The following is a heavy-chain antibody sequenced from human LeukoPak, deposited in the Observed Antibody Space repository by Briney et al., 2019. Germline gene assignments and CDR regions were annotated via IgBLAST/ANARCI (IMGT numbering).Heavy chain of an antibody. CDR1: GFTFSSYW. D-gene: IGHD1-26*01. V-gene: IGHV3-74*01. CDR2: INSDGSST. J-gene: IGHJ3*02. CDR3: ARVSGSYYAAGAFDI. Sequence: GGSLRLSCAASGFTFSSYWMHWVRQAPGKGLVWVSRINSDGSSTSYADSVKGRFTISRDNAKNTLYLQMNSLRAKDTAVYYCARVSGSYYAAGAFDIWGQGTMVTVSS.